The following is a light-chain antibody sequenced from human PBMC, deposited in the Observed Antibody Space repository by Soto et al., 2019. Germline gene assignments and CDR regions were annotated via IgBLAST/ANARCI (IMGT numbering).Light chain of an antibody. CDR3: QQYNTWPIA. J-gene: IGKJ5*01. CDR2: GAS. Sequence: ILMTQSPATLSVSPGERVTLSCRVSESVDTNFAWYQQRPGQAPRLLIYGASIRATDVPVRFSGSGSGTDFTLTINSLQSEDSVVYYCQQYNTWPIAFGQGTRLEIK. V-gene: IGKV3-15*01. CDR1: ESVDTN.